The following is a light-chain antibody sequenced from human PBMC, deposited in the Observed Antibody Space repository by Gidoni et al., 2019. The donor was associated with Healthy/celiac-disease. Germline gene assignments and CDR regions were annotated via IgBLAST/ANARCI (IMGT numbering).Light chain of an antibody. Sequence: DIQMTQSPSTLSASVGDRVTITCRASQSISSRLAWYQQKPGKAPKLLIYDASSLESGVPSRFSGSGSGTEFTLTISSLQPDDFATYYCQQYNSYSGTFGQXTKVEIK. V-gene: IGKV1-5*01. CDR3: QQYNSYSGT. CDR1: QSISSR. J-gene: IGKJ1*01. CDR2: DAS.